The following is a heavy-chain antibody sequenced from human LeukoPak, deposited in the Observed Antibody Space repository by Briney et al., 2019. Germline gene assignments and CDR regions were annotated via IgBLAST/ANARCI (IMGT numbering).Heavy chain of an antibody. CDR3: AREGVIRGIPFDY. CDR1: GFTFSSYE. Sequence: GASLRLSCAASGFTFSSYEMNWVRQSPGKGLEWVSYISSSGSTIYYADSVKGRFTISRDNAKNSLYLQMNSLRAEDTAVYYCAREGVIRGIPFDYWGQGTLVTVSS. CDR2: ISSSGSTI. D-gene: IGHD3-10*01. V-gene: IGHV3-48*03. J-gene: IGHJ4*02.